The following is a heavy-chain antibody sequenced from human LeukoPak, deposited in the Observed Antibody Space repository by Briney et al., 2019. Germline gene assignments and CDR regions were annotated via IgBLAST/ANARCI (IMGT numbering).Heavy chain of an antibody. CDR3: ASTNCSSASCYGANWFDP. J-gene: IGHJ5*02. CDR2: IYQTGST. CDR1: DYSIRSVYY. V-gene: IGHV4-38-2*02. D-gene: IGHD2-2*01. Sequence: SETLSLTCTVSDYSIRSVYYWGWIRQFPGKGLEWIGSIYQTGSTYYNPSLENRVTISVDTSKNQFSLRLSSVTAADTAVYYCASTNCSSASCYGANWFDPWGQGTLVTVSS.